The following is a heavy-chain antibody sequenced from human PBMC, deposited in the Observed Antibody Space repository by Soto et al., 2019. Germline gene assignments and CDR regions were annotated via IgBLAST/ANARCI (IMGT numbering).Heavy chain of an antibody. CDR3: TTDSPNLLYYDFWSGYGY. CDR1: GFTFSNAW. CDR2: IKSKTDGGTT. V-gene: IGHV3-15*01. J-gene: IGHJ4*02. D-gene: IGHD3-3*01. Sequence: EVQLVESGGGLVKPGGSLRLSCAASGFTFSNAWMSWVRQAPGKGLEWVGRIKSKTDGGTTDYAAPVKGRFTISRDDSKNTLYLQMNSLKTEDTAVYYCTTDSPNLLYYDFWSGYGYWGQGTLVTVSS.